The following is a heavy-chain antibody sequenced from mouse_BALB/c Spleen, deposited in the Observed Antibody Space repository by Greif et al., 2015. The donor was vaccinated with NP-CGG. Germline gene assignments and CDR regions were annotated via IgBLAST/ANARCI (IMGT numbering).Heavy chain of an antibody. J-gene: IGHJ2*01. CDR2: ISDGGSYT. V-gene: IGHV5-4*02. Sequence: EVKLVESGGGLVKPGGSLKLSCAASGFTFSDYYMYWVRQTPEKRLEWVATISDGGSYTYYPDSVKGRFTISRDNAKNNLYLQMSSLKSEDTAMYYCARGLYYGSFDYWGQGTTLTVSS. D-gene: IGHD1-2*01. CDR1: GFTFSDYY. CDR3: ARGLYYGSFDY.